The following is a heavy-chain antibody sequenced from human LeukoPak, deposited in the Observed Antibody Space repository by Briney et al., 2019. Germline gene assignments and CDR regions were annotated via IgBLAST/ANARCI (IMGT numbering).Heavy chain of an antibody. J-gene: IGHJ4*02. V-gene: IGHV3-30*02. CDR1: GFTFSHYG. Sequence: GGSLRLSCIASGFTFSHYGVHWVRQAPGKGLEWVAFIRYDGTNKFYADAVKGRFTISRDNSKNTLSLQMNSLRAEDTAVYYCAKGKDYYLDYWGQGALVTVSS. CDR2: IRYDGTNK. CDR3: AKGKDYYLDY. D-gene: IGHD3-10*01.